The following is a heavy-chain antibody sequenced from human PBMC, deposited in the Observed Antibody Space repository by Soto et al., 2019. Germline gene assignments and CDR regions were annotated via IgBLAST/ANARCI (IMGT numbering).Heavy chain of an antibody. J-gene: IGHJ4*02. D-gene: IGHD6-19*01. CDR2: ISSSSSYI. V-gene: IGHV3-21*01. CDR1: GFTFSSYS. CDR3: ARGEEIAVAGSGGDFFDY. Sequence: EVQLVESGGGLVKPGGSLRLSCAASGFTFSSYSMNWVRQAPGKGLEWVSSISSSSSYIYYADSVKGRFTISRDNAKNSLYLQMNSLRAEDTAVYYCARGEEIAVAGSGGDFFDYWGQETLVTVSS.